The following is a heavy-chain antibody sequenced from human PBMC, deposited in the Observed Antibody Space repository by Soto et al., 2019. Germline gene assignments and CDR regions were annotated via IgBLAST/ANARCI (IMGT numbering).Heavy chain of an antibody. Sequence: QVQLVESGGGVVQPGRSLRLSCAASGFTFSSYGMHWVRQAPGKGLAWVAVIWYDGSNKYYADSVKGRFTISRDNSKNTLHRQIYSLRAEDTAVYYCARDLVGGSDIDYWGQGTLVTVSS. J-gene: IGHJ4*02. CDR2: IWYDGSNK. CDR1: GFTFSSYG. CDR3: ARDLVGGSDIDY. D-gene: IGHD1-26*01. V-gene: IGHV3-33*01.